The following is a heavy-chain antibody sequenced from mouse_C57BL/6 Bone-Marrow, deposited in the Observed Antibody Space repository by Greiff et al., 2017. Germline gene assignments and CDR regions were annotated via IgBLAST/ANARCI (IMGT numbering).Heavy chain of an antibody. J-gene: IGHJ2*01. D-gene: IGHD2-12*01. CDR2: INPDSSTI. CDR3: ASTDSYLYYFDY. CDR1: GIDFSRYW. Sequence: EVTLVESGGGLVQPGGSLTLSCAASGIDFSRYWMSWVRRAPGKGLEWIGEINPDSSTINYAPSIKDKCIIARDHAIKTLYLQLSKLRAEHTALYYCASTDSYLYYFDYWGQGTTLTVSS. V-gene: IGHV4-1*01.